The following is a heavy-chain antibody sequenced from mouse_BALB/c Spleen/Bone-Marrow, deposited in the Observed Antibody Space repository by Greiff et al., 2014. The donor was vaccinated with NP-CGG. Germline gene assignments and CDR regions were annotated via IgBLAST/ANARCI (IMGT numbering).Heavy chain of an antibody. J-gene: IGHJ1*01. Sequence: VQLQQSGAELAKPGASVKMSCKASGNTFTTYWIHWVKQRPGQGLEWIGYINPSTGNTEYNQKFRDRATLTADKSSSTPYMQLSSLTSEDSAVYYCARGLRDLYFDVWGAGTTVTVSS. D-gene: IGHD2-4*01. CDR2: INPSTGNT. V-gene: IGHV1-7*01. CDR1: GNTFTTYW. CDR3: ARGLRDLYFDV.